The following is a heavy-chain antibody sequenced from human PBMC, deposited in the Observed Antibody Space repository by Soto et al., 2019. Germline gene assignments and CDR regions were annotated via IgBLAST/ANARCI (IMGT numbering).Heavy chain of an antibody. D-gene: IGHD3-10*01. Sequence: QVQLVESGGGLVKPGGSLRLSCAASGFTFSSYAMHWVRQAPGKGLEWVAVISYDGSNKYYADSVKGRFTISRDNSKNTLCLQMTSLRAEDTAVYYCARGGPITMVRGAQDYWGHGTLVTVSS. CDR2: ISYDGSNK. J-gene: IGHJ4*01. V-gene: IGHV3-30-3*01. CDR3: ARGGPITMVRGAQDY. CDR1: GFTFSSYA.